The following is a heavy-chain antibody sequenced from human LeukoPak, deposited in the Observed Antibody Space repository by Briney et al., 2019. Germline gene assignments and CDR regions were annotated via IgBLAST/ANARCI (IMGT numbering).Heavy chain of an antibody. J-gene: IGHJ6*03. V-gene: IGHV3-20*04. CDR3: ARDQTYSSADYMDV. D-gene: IGHD6-25*01. CDR1: GFTFDDYG. CDR2: INWNGGNT. Sequence: GGSLRLSCAASGFTFDDYGMTWVRQAPGKGLEWVSGINWNGGNTGYADSVKGRFTISRDNAQNSLYLQMNSLRAEDTAVYYCARDQTYSSADYMDVWGKGTTVTVSS.